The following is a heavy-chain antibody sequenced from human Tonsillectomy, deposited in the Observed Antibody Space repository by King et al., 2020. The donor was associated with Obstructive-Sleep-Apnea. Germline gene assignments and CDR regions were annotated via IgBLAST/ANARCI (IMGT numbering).Heavy chain of an antibody. CDR3: AKIVSEALHSYGSFDF. D-gene: IGHD5-18*01. J-gene: IGHJ4*02. CDR1: GFTFSSYA. V-gene: IGHV3-23*04. CDR2: ISGSSGST. Sequence: VQLVESGGDLVQPGGSLRLSCAASGFTFSSYAMSWVRQAPGKGLEWVSAISGSSGSTYYADSVKDRFTFSRDKSKNTLYLQMNSLRAEDTAVYYCAKIVSEALHSYGSFDFWGQGTLVTVSS.